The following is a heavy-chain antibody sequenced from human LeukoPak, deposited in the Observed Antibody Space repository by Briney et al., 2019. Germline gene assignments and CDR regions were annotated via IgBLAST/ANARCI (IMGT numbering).Heavy chain of an antibody. J-gene: IGHJ4*02. V-gene: IGHV4-30-2*01. D-gene: IGHD5-18*01. CDR1: GGSISSGGYS. Sequence: SETLSLTCAVSGGSISSGGYSWSWIRQPPGKGLEWIGYIYHSGSTYYNPSLKSRVTISVDRSKNQFSLKLSSVTGADTAVYYWASGYSYGYDYWGQGTLVTVSS. CDR3: ASGYSYGYDY. CDR2: IYHSGST.